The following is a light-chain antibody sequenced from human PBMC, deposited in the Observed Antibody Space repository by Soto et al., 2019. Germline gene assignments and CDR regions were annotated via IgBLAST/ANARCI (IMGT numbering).Light chain of an antibody. Sequence: SALTQPASVSGSPGQSITISCTGTSSDVGAYTLVSWYQQYPGKAPRLIIYEVSKRPSGIPNRFSASKSDNTASLTISGLRAEDEALYHCCSYVHSRRFVFGGGTQLTVL. CDR3: CSYVHSRRFV. CDR1: SSDVGAYTL. CDR2: EVS. J-gene: IGLJ7*01. V-gene: IGLV2-23*02.